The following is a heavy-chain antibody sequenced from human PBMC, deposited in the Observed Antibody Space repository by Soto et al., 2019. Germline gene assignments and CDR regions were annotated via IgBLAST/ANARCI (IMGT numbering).Heavy chain of an antibody. D-gene: IGHD1-1*01. Sequence: SVKVSCKASGGTFSSYAIRWVRQAPGQVLEWMGGIIPIFGTANYAQKFQGRVTITADESTSTAYMELSSLRSEDTAVYYCASQGTLPGNFDYWGQGTMVTVSS. CDR3: ASQGTLPGNFDY. J-gene: IGHJ4*02. CDR2: IIPIFGTA. CDR1: GGTFSSYA. V-gene: IGHV1-69*13.